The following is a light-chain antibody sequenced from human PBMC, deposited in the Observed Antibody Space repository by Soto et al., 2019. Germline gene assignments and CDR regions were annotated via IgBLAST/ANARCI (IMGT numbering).Light chain of an antibody. CDR1: NFGSKS. CDR3: QLWDSSSDHYV. Sequence: SYELTQPPSVSVAPGQTARITCGGNNFGSKSVHGYQQKPGQAPVLVLYDDSNRPSGIPERFSGSNAGNTATLTISRVEAGDEADYYCQLWDSSSDHYVFGTGTKLTVL. CDR2: DDS. J-gene: IGLJ1*01. V-gene: IGLV3-21*02.